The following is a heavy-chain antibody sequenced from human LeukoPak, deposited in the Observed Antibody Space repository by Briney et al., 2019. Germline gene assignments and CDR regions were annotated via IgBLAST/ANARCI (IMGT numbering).Heavy chain of an antibody. Sequence: ASVKVSCKASGYTFTSYYIHWVRQAPGQGLEWMGVINPSGGGTNYAQKFRGRVTMTRDTSTSTVYMDLSSLRSEDTAMYFCAREESGGYFDYWGQGTLVTVSS. D-gene: IGHD2-8*02. CDR2: INPSGGGT. CDR3: AREESGGYFDY. CDR1: GYTFTSYY. J-gene: IGHJ4*02. V-gene: IGHV1-46*01.